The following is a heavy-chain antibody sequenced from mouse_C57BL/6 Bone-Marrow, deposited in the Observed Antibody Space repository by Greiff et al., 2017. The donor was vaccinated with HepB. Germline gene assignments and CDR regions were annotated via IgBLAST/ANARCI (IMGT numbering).Heavy chain of an antibody. Sequence: EVQLQQSGPELVKPGASVKIPCKASGYTFTDYNMDWVKQSHGKSLEWIGDINPNNGGTIYNQKFKGKATLTVDKSSSTAYMELRSLTSEDTAVYYCARLDYGQATGYFDVWGTGTTVTVSS. CDR3: ARLDYGQATGYFDV. D-gene: IGHD1-1*01. J-gene: IGHJ1*03. CDR2: INPNNGGT. V-gene: IGHV1-18*01. CDR1: GYTFTDYN.